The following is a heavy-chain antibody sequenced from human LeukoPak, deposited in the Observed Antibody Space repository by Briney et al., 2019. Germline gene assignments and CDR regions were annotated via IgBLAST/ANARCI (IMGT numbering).Heavy chain of an antibody. CDR2: ISGSGGST. D-gene: IGHD3-22*01. V-gene: IGHV3-23*01. CDR1: GFTFSSYA. Sequence: PGGSLRLSCAASGFTFSSYAMSWVRQAPGKGLEWVSAISGSGGSTYYADSVKGRFTISRGNSKNTLYLQMNSLRAEDTAVYYCAKEVVVVITTPTEAGFDYWGQGTLVTVSS. CDR3: AKEVVVVITTPTEAGFDY. J-gene: IGHJ4*02.